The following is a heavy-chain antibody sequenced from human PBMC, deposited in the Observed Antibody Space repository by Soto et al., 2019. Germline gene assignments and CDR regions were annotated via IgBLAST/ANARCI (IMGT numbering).Heavy chain of an antibody. CDR2: IYHSGRT. J-gene: IGHJ2*01. Sequence: QVQLQESGPGLVKHSGTLSLTCAVSGGSISSSNWWSWVRQPPGKGLEWIGEIYHSGRTNYNPSLKSRVTISVDKSKYQFSPKLSSVTAADTAVYYCARPPSTAMDRYFDLWGRGTLVTVSS. D-gene: IGHD5-18*01. CDR3: ARPPSTAMDRYFDL. V-gene: IGHV4-4*02. CDR1: GGSISSSNW.